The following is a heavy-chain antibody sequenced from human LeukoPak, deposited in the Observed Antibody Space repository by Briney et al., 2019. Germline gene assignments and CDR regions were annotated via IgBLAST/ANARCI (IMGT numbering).Heavy chain of an antibody. J-gene: IGHJ6*02. CDR1: GFTVRNNY. V-gene: IGHV3-15*01. Sequence: KSGGSLRLSCAASGFTVRNNYMNWVRQAPGKGLEWVGRIKSNTEGGTTDYAAPVKGRFTISRDDSKDTLYLQMNSLKSEDTAVYYCTTDTYCSSSRCWVDVWGQGTTVTVSS. CDR2: IKSNTEGGTT. D-gene: IGHD2-2*01. CDR3: TTDTYCSSSRCWVDV.